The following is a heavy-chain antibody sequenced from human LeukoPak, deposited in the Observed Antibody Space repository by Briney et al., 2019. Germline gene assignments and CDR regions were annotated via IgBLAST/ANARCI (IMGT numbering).Heavy chain of an antibody. J-gene: IGHJ1*01. CDR3: ATTPKPASTSDFQH. D-gene: IGHD1-14*01. V-gene: IGHV1-24*01. CDR1: GYTLTELS. Sequence: GASVKVSCKVSGYTLTELSMHWVRQAPGKGLEWMGGFDPEDGETIYAQKFQGRVTMTEDTSTDTAYLQWSSLKASDTAMYYCATTPKPASTSDFQHWGQGTLVTVSS. CDR2: FDPEDGET.